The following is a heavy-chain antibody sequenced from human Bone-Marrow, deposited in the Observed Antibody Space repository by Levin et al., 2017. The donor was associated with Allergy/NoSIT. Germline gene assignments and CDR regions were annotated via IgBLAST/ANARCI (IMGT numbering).Heavy chain of an antibody. V-gene: IGHV3-74*01. CDR3: ARDRVTTNWYFDL. CDR2: INRDGSST. Sequence: GGSLRLSCSASGFNFSGYWMHWVRQAPGKGLVWVSRINRDGSSTSYADSVKGRFTISRDNAKNTLYLQMNSLRAEDTSVYYCARDRVTTNWYFDLWSRGTLVTVSS. CDR1: GFNFSGYW. J-gene: IGHJ2*01. D-gene: IGHD4-17*01.